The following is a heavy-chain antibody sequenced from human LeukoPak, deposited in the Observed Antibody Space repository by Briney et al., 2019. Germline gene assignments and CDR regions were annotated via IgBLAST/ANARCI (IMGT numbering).Heavy chain of an antibody. CDR2: IYHSGST. V-gene: IGHV4-30-2*01. CDR1: GGSISSGGYS. CDR3: ARAGRLGELSSPYYYYYGMDV. D-gene: IGHD3-16*02. J-gene: IGHJ6*02. Sequence: SETLSLTCAVSGGSISSGGYSWSWLRQPPGKGLEWIVYIYHSGSTYYTPSPKSRVTISVDGSKNQFSLKLSSVTAAYTAVYYCARAGRLGELSSPYYYYYGMDVWGQGTTVTVSS.